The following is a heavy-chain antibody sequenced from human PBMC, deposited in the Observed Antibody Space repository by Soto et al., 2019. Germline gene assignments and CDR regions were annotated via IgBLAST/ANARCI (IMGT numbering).Heavy chain of an antibody. CDR1: GFTFTRYH. J-gene: IGHJ4*01. V-gene: IGHV1-46*03. D-gene: IGHD3-10*01. CDR2: INPGGTT. CDR3: AREAEEYSGSDY. Sequence: ASVKVSCKASGFTFTRYHFHWMRQAPGQGLEWMGVINPGGTTTYAQKFQGRVTMTRDTSTSTVYMELSSLRSEDLAVYYCAREAEEYSGSDYWGHGTLVTVSS.